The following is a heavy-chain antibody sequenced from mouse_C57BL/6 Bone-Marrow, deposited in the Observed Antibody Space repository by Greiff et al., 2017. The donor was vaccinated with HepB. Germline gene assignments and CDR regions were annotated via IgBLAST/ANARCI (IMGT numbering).Heavy chain of an antibody. J-gene: IGHJ2*01. CDR2: IDPSDSYT. CDR3: ARMGEDYFDY. D-gene: IGHD2-3*01. V-gene: IGHV1-59*01. CDR1: GYTFTSYW. Sequence: QVQLQQPGAELVRPGTSVKLSCKASGYTFTSYWMHWVKQRPGQGLEWIGVIDPSDSYTNYNQKFKGKATLTVDTSSSTAYMHLSSLTSEDSAVYYCARMGEDYFDYWGQGTTLTVSS.